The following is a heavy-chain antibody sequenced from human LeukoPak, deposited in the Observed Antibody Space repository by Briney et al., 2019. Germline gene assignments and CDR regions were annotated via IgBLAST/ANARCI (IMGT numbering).Heavy chain of an antibody. V-gene: IGHV1-2*02. Sequence: ASVKVSCKASGYTFTGYYMHWVRQAPGQGLEWMGWINPNSGGTNYAQKFQGRVTMTRDTSISTAYMELSRLRSDDTAVYYCARSPYGGNSNFDYWGQGTLVTVSP. D-gene: IGHD4-23*01. J-gene: IGHJ4*02. CDR1: GYTFTGYY. CDR2: INPNSGGT. CDR3: ARSPYGGNSNFDY.